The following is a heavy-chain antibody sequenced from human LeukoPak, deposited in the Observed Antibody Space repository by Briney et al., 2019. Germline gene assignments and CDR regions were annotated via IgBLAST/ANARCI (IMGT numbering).Heavy chain of an antibody. D-gene: IGHD4-11*01. Sequence: SETLSLTCTVSGGSISSSSYYWGWIRQPPGKGLEWIGSIYYSGSTYYNPSLKSRVTISVDTSKNQFSLKLSSVTAADTAVYYCAGRSNYRSYYFDHWGQGTLVTVSS. CDR2: IYYSGST. CDR1: GGSISSSSYY. V-gene: IGHV4-39*01. CDR3: AGRSNYRSYYFDH. J-gene: IGHJ4*02.